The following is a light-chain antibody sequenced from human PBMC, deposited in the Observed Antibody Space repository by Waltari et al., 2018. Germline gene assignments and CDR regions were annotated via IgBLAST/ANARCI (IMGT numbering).Light chain of an antibody. Sequence: EIVLTQSTATLSLSPGERATLSCRASQSVSSHLAWYQQNPGQAQRILTYDASNSATGIPARFCFSGSVTDFSLTISSLWPEDFAVYYCQQRSNWPPEYTFGQGTKLEIK. CDR2: DAS. CDR1: QSVSSH. CDR3: QQRSNWPPEYT. V-gene: IGKV3-11*01. J-gene: IGKJ2*01.